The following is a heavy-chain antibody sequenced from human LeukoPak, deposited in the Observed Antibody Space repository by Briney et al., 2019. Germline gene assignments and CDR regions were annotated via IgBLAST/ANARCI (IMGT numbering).Heavy chain of an antibody. CDR1: GFTFSSYA. D-gene: IGHD3-22*01. CDR2: ISGSGGST. CDR3: AKGNTMIVVVSDY. Sequence: GGSLRPSCAASGFTFSSYAMSWVRQAPGKGLEWVSAISGSGGSTYYADSVKGRFTISRDNSKNTPYLQMNSLRAEDTAVYYCAKGNTMIVVVSDYWGQGTLVTVSS. V-gene: IGHV3-23*01. J-gene: IGHJ4*02.